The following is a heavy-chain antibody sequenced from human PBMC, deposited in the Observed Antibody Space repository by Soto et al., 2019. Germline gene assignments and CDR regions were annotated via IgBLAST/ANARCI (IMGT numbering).Heavy chain of an antibody. J-gene: IGHJ4*02. CDR3: ANIDSSGNISVREFDY. Sequence: GGSLRLSCAASGFTFSSYAMSWVRQAPGKGLEWVAVISYDGSNKYYADSVKGRFTISRDNSKNTLYLQMNSLRAEDTAVYYCANIDSSGNISVREFDYWGQGTLVTVSS. V-gene: IGHV3-30*18. D-gene: IGHD3-22*01. CDR1: GFTFSSYA. CDR2: ISYDGSNK.